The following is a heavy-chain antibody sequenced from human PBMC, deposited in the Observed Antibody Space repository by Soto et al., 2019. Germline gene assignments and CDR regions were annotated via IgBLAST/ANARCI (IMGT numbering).Heavy chain of an antibody. D-gene: IGHD6-13*01. CDR2: IYYSGST. CDR1: GGSISSSSYY. V-gene: IGHV4-39*01. J-gene: IGHJ5*02. Sequence: QLQLQESGPGLVKPSETLSLTCTVSGGSISSSSYYWGWIRQPPGKGLEWIGSIYYSGSTYYNPSLKRRVTISVDTSKNQFSLKLSSVTAADTAVYYCARHAHSSSWYNWFDPWGQGTLVTVSS. CDR3: ARHAHSSSWYNWFDP.